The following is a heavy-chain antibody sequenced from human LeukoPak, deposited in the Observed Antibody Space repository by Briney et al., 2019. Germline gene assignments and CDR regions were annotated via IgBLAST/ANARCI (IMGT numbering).Heavy chain of an antibody. Sequence: GRSLRLSCAASGFTFSSYAVSWVRKAPGQGLEWMGGIIPIFGTANYAQKFQGRVTITADESTSTAYMELSSLRSEDTAVYYCARDLDYVWGSYRSPPFDYWGQGTLVTVSS. CDR2: IIPIFGTA. V-gene: IGHV1-69*01. CDR3: ARDLDYVWGSYRSPPFDY. CDR1: GFTFSSYA. J-gene: IGHJ4*02. D-gene: IGHD3-16*02.